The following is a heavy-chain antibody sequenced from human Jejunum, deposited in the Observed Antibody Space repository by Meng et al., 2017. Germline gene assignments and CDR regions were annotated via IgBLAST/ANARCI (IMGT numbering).Heavy chain of an antibody. D-gene: IGHD3-16*01. CDR2: VSTDGTIT. CDR3: ASDRITD. J-gene: IGHJ1*01. V-gene: IGHV3-74*01. Sequence: EVQRVGSGGGLVQPGGSLRLSCAASGFTFSSHWMHWVRQAPGKGLVWLSRVSTDGTITNYADSVKGRFTISRDNAKDTVFLEMNSLRVEDTAVYYCASDRITDWGQGTLVTVSS. CDR1: GFTFSSHW.